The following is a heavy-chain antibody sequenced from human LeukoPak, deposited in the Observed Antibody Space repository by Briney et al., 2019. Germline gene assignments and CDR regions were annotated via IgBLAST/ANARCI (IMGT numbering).Heavy chain of an antibody. Sequence: PPGGSLRRSCAASGFTFSSYAMSWVRQAPGKGLEWVSAISGSGGSTYYADSVKGRFTISRDNSKNTLYLQMNSLRAEDTAVYYCAKAPYLVVVTIDYYFDYWGQGTLVTVSS. V-gene: IGHV3-23*01. J-gene: IGHJ4*02. CDR2: ISGSGGST. D-gene: IGHD2-8*02. CDR3: AKAPYLVVVTIDYYFDY. CDR1: GFTFSSYA.